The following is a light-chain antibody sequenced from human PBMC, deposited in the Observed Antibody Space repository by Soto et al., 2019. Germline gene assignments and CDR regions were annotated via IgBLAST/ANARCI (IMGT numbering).Light chain of an antibody. Sequence: DIQMTQSPSSLSASAGDRVIITCQASQDIGNHLNWYKQKPGKAPKLLIYDVSNLATGVPPKFSGGGSGTDFTLTISSLQPEDIATYYCQHYDDLVTFGGGTKVEIK. CDR3: QHYDDLVT. CDR2: DVS. CDR1: QDIGNH. J-gene: IGKJ4*01. V-gene: IGKV1-33*01.